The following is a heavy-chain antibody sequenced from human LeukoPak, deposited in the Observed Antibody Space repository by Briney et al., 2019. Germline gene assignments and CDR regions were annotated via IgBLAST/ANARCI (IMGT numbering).Heavy chain of an antibody. Sequence: GGSLRLSCAASGFTFSSYSMNWVRQAPGKGLEGVSSISSSSSYIDYADSVKGRFTISRDNAKNSLYLQMNSLRAEDTAVYYCARAVYDSGSYLMDVWGKGTTVTVSS. CDR1: GFTFSSYS. V-gene: IGHV3-21*01. CDR3: ARAVYDSGSYLMDV. D-gene: IGHD3-10*01. J-gene: IGHJ6*03. CDR2: ISSSSSYI.